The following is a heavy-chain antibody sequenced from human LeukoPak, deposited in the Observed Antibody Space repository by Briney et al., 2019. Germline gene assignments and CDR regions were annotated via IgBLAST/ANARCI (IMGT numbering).Heavy chain of an antibody. D-gene: IGHD2-2*01. Sequence: GSSVKVSCKASGGTFSSYAISWVRQAPGQGLEWMGWISAYNGNTNYAQKLQGRVTMTTDTSTSTAYMELRSLRSDDTAVYCCASPLDYCSSTSCQGAFDIWGQGTMVTVSS. CDR3: ASPLDYCSSTSCQGAFDI. V-gene: IGHV1-18*01. CDR1: GGTFSSYA. CDR2: ISAYNGNT. J-gene: IGHJ3*02.